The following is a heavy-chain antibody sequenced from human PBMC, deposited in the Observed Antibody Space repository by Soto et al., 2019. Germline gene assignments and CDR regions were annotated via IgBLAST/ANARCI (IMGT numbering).Heavy chain of an antibody. CDR1: GYTFTGYY. Sequence: QVQLVQSGAEVKKPGASVKVSCKASGYTFTGYYMHWVRQAPGQGLEWMGWINPNSGGTNYAQKFQGWVTMHRDTSISPASMELSRLRSDDTAVYYCARDYGLRYYGMDVWGQGTTVTVSS. CDR3: ARDYGLRYYGMDV. CDR2: INPNSGGT. D-gene: IGHD5-12*01. J-gene: IGHJ6*02. V-gene: IGHV1-2*04.